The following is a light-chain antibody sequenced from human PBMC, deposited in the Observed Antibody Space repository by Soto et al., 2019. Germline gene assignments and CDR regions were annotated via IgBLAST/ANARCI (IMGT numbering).Light chain of an antibody. CDR3: ASWDDSLNGPV. V-gene: IGLV1-44*01. CDR1: SSNVGGNP. Sequence: QSLLTKPPSSSGTPGQRVTISCSGSSSNVGGNPVNWYQHVPTTAPKLLIYTNTQRPSGVPDRFSGSKSGTSASLAISGLQSEDEADYYCASWDDSLNGPVFGTGTKVTVL. J-gene: IGLJ1*01. CDR2: TNT.